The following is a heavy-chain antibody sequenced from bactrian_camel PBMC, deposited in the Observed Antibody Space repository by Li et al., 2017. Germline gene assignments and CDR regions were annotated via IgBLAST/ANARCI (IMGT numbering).Heavy chain of an antibody. J-gene: IGHJ4*01. Sequence: QVQLVESGGGSVQAGGSLRLSCAASGFTFSQYSMTWVRQAPGKGLEWVSSINQDGGATFYADSVKDRFTISRDNAENTVHLQVNSLKPEDTAMYSCETRSGYCSGGYRLQKYWGQGTQVTVS. V-gene: IGHV3S7*01. CDR2: INQDGGAT. CDR1: GFTFSQYS. D-gene: IGHD2*01. CDR3: ETRSGYCSGGYRLQKY.